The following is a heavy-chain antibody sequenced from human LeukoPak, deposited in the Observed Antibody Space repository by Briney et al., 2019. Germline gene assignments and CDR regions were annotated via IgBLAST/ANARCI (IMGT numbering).Heavy chain of an antibody. CDR1: GGPITSSY. V-gene: IGHV4-59*01. Sequence: PSETLSLTCTVSGGPITSSYWSWVRGPPGKGVEWVGYMYYSGSTNYNPSLKIRVTISVYTSKHPFSLSLSSVTAADTAIYYCARDPRGQGYNFRISDAFDIWGQGTMVTVSS. J-gene: IGHJ3*02. CDR3: ARDPRGQGYNFRISDAFDI. D-gene: IGHD5-24*01. CDR2: MYYSGST.